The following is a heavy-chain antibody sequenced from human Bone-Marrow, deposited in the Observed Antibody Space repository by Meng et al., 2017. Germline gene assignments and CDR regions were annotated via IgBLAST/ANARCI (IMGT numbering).Heavy chain of an antibody. Sequence: GESLKISCAASGFTFSSYAMSWVRQAPGKGLEWVSAISGSGGSTYYADSVKGRFTISRDNAKNSLYLQMNSLRAEDTAVYYCARDQGDYYDSSGYYYGDDAFDIWGQGTRVT. J-gene: IGHJ3*02. CDR2: ISGSGGST. CDR1: GFTFSSYA. CDR3: ARDQGDYYDSSGYYYGDDAFDI. D-gene: IGHD3-22*01. V-gene: IGHV3-23*01.